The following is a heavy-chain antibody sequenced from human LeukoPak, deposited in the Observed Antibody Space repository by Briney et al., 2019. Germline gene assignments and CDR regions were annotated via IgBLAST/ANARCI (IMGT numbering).Heavy chain of an antibody. CDR2: ISNDGGHK. J-gene: IGHJ5*02. CDR1: GFIFSSFA. Sequence: PGGSLRLSYTASGFIFSSFAMHWVRQAPGKGLEWVAVISNDGGHKHYTDSVKGRFTISRDNSKNTLYLQMNSLRAEDTAVYYCAARRVTGWFDPWGQGTLVPVSS. CDR3: AARRVTGWFDP. V-gene: IGHV3-30-3*01. D-gene: IGHD1-14*01.